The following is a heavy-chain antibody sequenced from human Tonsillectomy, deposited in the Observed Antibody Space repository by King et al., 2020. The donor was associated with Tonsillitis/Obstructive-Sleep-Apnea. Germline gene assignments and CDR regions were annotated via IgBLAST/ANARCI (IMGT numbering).Heavy chain of an antibody. CDR1: GFSLSTSGMC. D-gene: IGHD3-22*01. V-gene: IGHV2-70*15. Sequence: HVTLKESGPALVKPTQTLTLTCTFSGFSLSTSGMCVSWIRQPPGKALEWLARIDWDDDKYYSTSVKTRLTISKDTSKNQVVLTMTNMDPVDTATYYCARTYYDNSGYLLDVWGKGTTVTVSS. CDR2: IDWDDDK. J-gene: IGHJ6*04. CDR3: ARTYYDNSGYLLDV.